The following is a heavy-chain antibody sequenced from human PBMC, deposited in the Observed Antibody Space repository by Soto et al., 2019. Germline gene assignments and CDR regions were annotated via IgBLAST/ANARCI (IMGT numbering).Heavy chain of an antibody. Sequence: GSLRLSCAASGFTFSSYAMSWVRQAPGKGLEWVSAISGSGGSTYYEDSVKGRFTIPRDDSKNTLYLQMNSLRAEDTAVYYCAKVLWFGELLPDLYYYGMDVWGQGTTVTVSS. CDR3: AKVLWFGELLPDLYYYGMDV. V-gene: IGHV3-23*01. J-gene: IGHJ6*02. CDR2: ISGSGGST. CDR1: GFTFSSYA. D-gene: IGHD3-10*01.